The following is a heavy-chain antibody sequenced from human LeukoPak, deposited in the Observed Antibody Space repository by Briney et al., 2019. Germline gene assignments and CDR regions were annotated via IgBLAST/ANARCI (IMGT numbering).Heavy chain of an antibody. J-gene: IGHJ4*02. CDR1: GGSISSSSYY. CDR3: ARGEGGATAYFDY. CDR2: IYYSGST. Sequence: SETLSLTCTVSGGSISSSSYYWGWIRQPPGKGLEWIGSIYYSGSTYYNPSLKSRVTISVDTSKNQFSLKLSSVTAADTAVYYCARGEGGATAYFDYWGQGTLVTVSS. V-gene: IGHV4-39*07. D-gene: IGHD1-26*01.